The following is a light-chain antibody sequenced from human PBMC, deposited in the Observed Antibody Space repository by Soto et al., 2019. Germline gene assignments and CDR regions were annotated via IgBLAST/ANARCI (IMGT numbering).Light chain of an antibody. Sequence: QSVLTQPPSASGTPGQRVTISCSGSSSNIGSNYVFWYQQLPGTAPKVLMYRNSQRPSGVPDRFSGSKCGTSASLAISGLRSEDEADYYCASWDDSLSGFVVFGGGTKLTVL. CDR3: ASWDDSLSGFVV. V-gene: IGLV1-47*01. CDR2: RNS. J-gene: IGLJ2*01. CDR1: SSNIGSNY.